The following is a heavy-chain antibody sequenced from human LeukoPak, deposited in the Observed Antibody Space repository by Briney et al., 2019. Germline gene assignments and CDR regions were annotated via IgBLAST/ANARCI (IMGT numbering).Heavy chain of an antibody. CDR2: IGAYNGKT. J-gene: IGHJ6*02. Sequence: ASVKVSCKASGYTFTCCGFSWVRQPLGQGLEGTGWIGAYNGKTNYAQTFHGRVTITTDTSTSTAYMELRSLRSDDTAVYYCAREKNYGMDVWGQGTTVTVSS. CDR3: AREKNYGMDV. V-gene: IGHV1-18*01. D-gene: IGHD2/OR15-2a*01. CDR1: GYTFTCCG.